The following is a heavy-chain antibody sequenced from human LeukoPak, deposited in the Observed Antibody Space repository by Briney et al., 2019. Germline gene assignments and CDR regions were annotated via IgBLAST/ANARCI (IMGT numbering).Heavy chain of an antibody. D-gene: IGHD3-16*02. CDR3: ARVITFGGVIVTYSDY. CDR1: GYTFTSYG. V-gene: IGHV1-18*01. Sequence: ASVKVSCKASGYTFTSYGISWVRQAPGQGLEWMGWISAYNGNTNYAQKLQGRVTMTTDTSTSTAYMELRSLRSDDTAVYYCARVITFGGVIVTYSDYWGQGTLVTVSS. J-gene: IGHJ4*02. CDR2: ISAYNGNT.